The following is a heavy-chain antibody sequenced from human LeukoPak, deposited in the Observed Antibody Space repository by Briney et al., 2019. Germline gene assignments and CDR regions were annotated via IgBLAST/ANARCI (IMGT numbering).Heavy chain of an antibody. CDR3: ARDPATVTQEYYGMDV. D-gene: IGHD4-17*01. Sequence: AASVKVSCKASGYTFTHYYMHWVRQAPGQGLEWLGVINPSGGNTTFAQKFQGRVTMTRDTSTNTVYMELSSLRSEGTAVYYCARDPATVTQEYYGMDVWGQGTTVTVSS. CDR1: GYTFTHYY. J-gene: IGHJ6*02. V-gene: IGHV1-46*01. CDR2: INPSGGNT.